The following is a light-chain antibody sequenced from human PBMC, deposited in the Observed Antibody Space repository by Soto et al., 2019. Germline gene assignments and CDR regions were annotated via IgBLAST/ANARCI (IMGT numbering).Light chain of an antibody. V-gene: IGLV2-11*01. CDR3: CSYAGSYTFEMV. CDR2: DVS. Sequence: LTQPRSVSGSPGQSVTISCTGTSSDVGGYNYVSWYQQHPGKAPKLMIYDVSKRPSGVPDRFSGSKSGNTASLTISGLQAEDEADYYCCSYAGSYTFEMVFGGGTKLTVL. J-gene: IGLJ2*01. CDR1: SSDVGGYNY.